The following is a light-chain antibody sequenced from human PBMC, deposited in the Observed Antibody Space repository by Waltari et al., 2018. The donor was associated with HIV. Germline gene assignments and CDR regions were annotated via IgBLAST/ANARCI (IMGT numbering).Light chain of an antibody. J-gene: IGLJ3*02. V-gene: IGLV1-40*01. CDR2: GNN. CDR3: QSYDSSLSGSGV. Sequence: QSVLTPPPSVSGAPGQRVTISCPGSTSNIGAGYDVHWSRPLPGTAPKLLIYGNNNRPSGVPDRFSGSKSGTSASLAITGLQTEDEADYYCQSYDSSLSGSGVFGGGTKLTVL. CDR1: TSNIGAGYD.